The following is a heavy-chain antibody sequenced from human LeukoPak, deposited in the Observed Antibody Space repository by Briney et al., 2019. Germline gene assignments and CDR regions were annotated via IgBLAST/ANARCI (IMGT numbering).Heavy chain of an antibody. Sequence: SQTLSLTCAVSGGSISSGGYSWSWIRQPPGKGLEWIGYIYHSGSTYYNPSLKSRVTISVDRSKNQFSLKLSSVTAADTAVYYCASTIMGYSSGWYDYWGQGTLVTVSS. CDR2: IYHSGST. J-gene: IGHJ4*02. CDR3: ASTIMGYSSGWYDY. CDR1: GGSISSGGYS. V-gene: IGHV4-30-2*01. D-gene: IGHD6-19*01.